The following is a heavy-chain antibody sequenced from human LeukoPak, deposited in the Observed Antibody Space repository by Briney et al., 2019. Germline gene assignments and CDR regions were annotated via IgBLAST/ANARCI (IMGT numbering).Heavy chain of an antibody. D-gene: IGHD6-19*01. CDR2: ISGSGGST. J-gene: IGHJ6*03. V-gene: IGHV3-23*01. CDR3: AKALDRAVAGMRDYYYYMDV. CDR1: GFTFSSYA. Sequence: GSLRLSCAASGFTFSSYAMSWVRQAPGKGLEWVSGISGSGGSTYYADSVKGRFTISRDNSKNTLYLQMNSLRAEDTAVYYCAKALDRAVAGMRDYYYYMDVWGKGTTVTISS.